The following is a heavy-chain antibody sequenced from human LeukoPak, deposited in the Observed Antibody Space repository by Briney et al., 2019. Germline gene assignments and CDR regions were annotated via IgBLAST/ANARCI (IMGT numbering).Heavy chain of an antibody. D-gene: IGHD6-19*01. CDR3: ASKLTAVAGYFDY. CDR1: GFTFSDYY. V-gene: IGHV3-11*01. J-gene: IGHJ4*02. Sequence: GGSLRLSCAASGFTFSDYYMSWIRQAPGKGLEWVSYISSSGSTIYYADSVKGRFTISRDNAKNSLYLQMNSLRAEDTAVYYCASKLTAVAGYFDYWGQGTLVTVSS. CDR2: ISSSGSTI.